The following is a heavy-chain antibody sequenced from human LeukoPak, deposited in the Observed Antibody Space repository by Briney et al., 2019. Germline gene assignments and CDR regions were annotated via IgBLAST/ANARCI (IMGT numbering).Heavy chain of an antibody. J-gene: IGHJ5*02. Sequence: ASVKVSCKATGYTFTAHYMHWVRQAPGQGLDWMGLINPSGSDTVYAQKFQGRITMTRDMSTSTDYMELSSLRFDDTAVYYCARDNSMGDIVWWFDPWGQGTLVTVSS. D-gene: IGHD1-26*01. CDR3: ARDNSMGDIVWWFDP. CDR2: INPSGSDT. V-gene: IGHV1-46*01. CDR1: GYTFTAHY.